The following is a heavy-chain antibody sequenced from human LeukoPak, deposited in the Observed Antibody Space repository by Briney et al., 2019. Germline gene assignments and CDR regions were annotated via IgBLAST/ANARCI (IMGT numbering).Heavy chain of an antibody. CDR1: GYTFTTFG. D-gene: IGHD2-15*01. Sequence: ASVKVSCKASGYTFTTFGITWVRQAPGQGLEWMGWINTYNGNTNYAQNLQGRVTMTTDTSTSTAYMELGSLTSDDTAVYYCARLGSDCGGGNCYGGEGTLVTVSS. CDR3: ARLGSDCGGGNCY. CDR2: INTYNGNT. V-gene: IGHV1-18*01. J-gene: IGHJ4*02.